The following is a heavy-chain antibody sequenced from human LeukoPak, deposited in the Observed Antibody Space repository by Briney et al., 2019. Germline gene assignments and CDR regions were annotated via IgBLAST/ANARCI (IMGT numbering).Heavy chain of an antibody. V-gene: IGHV4-31*03. CDR1: GGSISSGGYY. CDR3: ARLNYYGSSGYSQYFDY. D-gene: IGHD3-22*01. J-gene: IGHJ4*02. CDR2: IYYSGST. Sequence: SETLSLTCTVSGGSISSGGYYWSWIRQHPGKGLEWIGYIYYSGSTYYNPSLKSRVTISVDTSKNQFSLKLSSVTAADTAVYYCARLNYYGSSGYSQYFDYWGQGTLVTVSS.